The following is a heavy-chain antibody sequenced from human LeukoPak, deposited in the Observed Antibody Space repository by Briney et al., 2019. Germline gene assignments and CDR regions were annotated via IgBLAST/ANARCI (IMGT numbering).Heavy chain of an antibody. CDR3: VYGDFVRTVNYFDY. CDR2: IYSGGNK. J-gene: IGHJ4*02. CDR1: GFTFDSYA. V-gene: IGHV3-66*01. Sequence: GGSLRLSCAASGFTFDSYAMSWVRQAPGKGLEWVSVIYSGGNKYYADFVKGRFTISRDNFKNSLFLQMTSLRAEDTALYYCVYGDFVRTVNYFDYWGQGTLVTVSS. D-gene: IGHD4-17*01.